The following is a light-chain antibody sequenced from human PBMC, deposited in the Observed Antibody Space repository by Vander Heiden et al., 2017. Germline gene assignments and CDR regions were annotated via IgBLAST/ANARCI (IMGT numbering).Light chain of an antibody. CDR3: QSADSSGTYVV. J-gene: IGLJ2*01. CDR2: KDS. CDR1: ALPKQY. V-gene: IGLV3-25*03. Sequence: SYELTQPPSVSVSPGQTARLTCSGDALPKQYAYWYPQKPGQAPVLVRYKDSERPAGIPERFAGSSSGTTVTLTISGVQAEDEADYYCQSADSSGTYVVFGGGTKLTVL.